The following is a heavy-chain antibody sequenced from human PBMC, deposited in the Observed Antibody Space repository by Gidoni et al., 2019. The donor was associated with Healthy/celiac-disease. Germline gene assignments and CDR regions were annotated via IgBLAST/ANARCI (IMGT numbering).Heavy chain of an antibody. CDR3: ARGIYSSSWDGGVDY. CDR2: IYSGGSK. J-gene: IGHJ4*02. D-gene: IGHD6-13*01. V-gene: IGHV3-53*01. Sequence: EVQLVESGGGLLQPGGSLCLPCAASGFTVSSNYRSWVRQAPGKGLEWVSVIYSGGSKYYAESVKGRFTISRDNSKNTLYRQMNSLRAEDTAVYYCARGIYSSSWDGGVDYWGQGTLVTVSS. CDR1: GFTVSSNY.